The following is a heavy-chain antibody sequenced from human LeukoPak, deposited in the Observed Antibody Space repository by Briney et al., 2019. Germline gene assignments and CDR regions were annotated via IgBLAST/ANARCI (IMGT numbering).Heavy chain of an antibody. CDR1: GGSFSGYY. Sequence: SETLSLTCAVSGGSFSGYYWTWIRQPPGKGLEWIGEINHSGNANYNPSLKSRVTISLDMSENHFSLKLTSVTAADTAVYYCARGNDSSGYTGEFDYWGQGTLVTVSS. D-gene: IGHD3-22*01. CDR2: INHSGNA. J-gene: IGHJ4*02. V-gene: IGHV4-34*01. CDR3: ARGNDSSGYTGEFDY.